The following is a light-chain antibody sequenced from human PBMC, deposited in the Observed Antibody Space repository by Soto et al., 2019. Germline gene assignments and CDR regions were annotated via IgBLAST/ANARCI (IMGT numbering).Light chain of an antibody. CDR2: LNSDGSH. V-gene: IGLV4-69*01. J-gene: IGLJ2*01. Sequence: QSVLPQSTSASASLGASVKLTCTLSSGHSSYAIAWHQQQPEKGPRYLMKLNSDGSHSKGDGIPDRFSGSSSGAERYLTNTSLQSEDEADYFCQTWGTGIVVFGGGTKLTVL. CDR3: QTWGTGIVV. CDR1: SGHSSYA.